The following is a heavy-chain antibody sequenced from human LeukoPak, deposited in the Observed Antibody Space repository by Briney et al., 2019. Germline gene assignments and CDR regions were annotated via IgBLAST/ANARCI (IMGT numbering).Heavy chain of an antibody. V-gene: IGHV4-30-2*01. CDR3: ARHRGGAFDI. Sequence: SETLSLTCTVSGGSISSGGYYWSWIRQPPGKGLEWIGCIYHSGSTYYNPSLKSRVTISVDRSKNQFSLKLSSVTAADTAVYYCARHRGGAFDIWGQGTMVTVSS. CDR1: GGSISSGGYY. D-gene: IGHD3-16*02. CDR2: IYHSGST. J-gene: IGHJ3*02.